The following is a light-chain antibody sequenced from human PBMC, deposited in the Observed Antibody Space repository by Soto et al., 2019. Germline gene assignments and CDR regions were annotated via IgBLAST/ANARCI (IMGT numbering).Light chain of an antibody. CDR2: NNN. CDR3: AAWDDSLNGVV. J-gene: IGLJ3*02. CDR1: SSNIGSTT. V-gene: IGLV1-44*01. Sequence: QPVLTQPPSASGTPGQRVTIACSGSSSNIGSTTVKWYQQLPGTAPKLLIYNNNQRPSVVPDRFAGSKSGTSASLAISGLQSEDEADYYCAAWDDSLNGVVFGGGTKLTVL.